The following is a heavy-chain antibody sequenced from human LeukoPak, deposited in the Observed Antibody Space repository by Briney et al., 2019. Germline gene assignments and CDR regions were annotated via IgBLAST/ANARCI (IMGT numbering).Heavy chain of an antibody. CDR3: ARGGDSSGSIRSAFDI. V-gene: IGHV3-53*01. Sequence: GGSLRLSCAASGFTVSSNYMSWVRQAPGKGLEWVSVISSSGSTYYADSVKGRFTISRDNSRNTLYLQMNSLRAEDTAVYYCARGGDSSGSIRSAFDIWGQGTMVTVSS. CDR2: ISSSGST. J-gene: IGHJ3*02. D-gene: IGHD3-22*01. CDR1: GFTVSSNY.